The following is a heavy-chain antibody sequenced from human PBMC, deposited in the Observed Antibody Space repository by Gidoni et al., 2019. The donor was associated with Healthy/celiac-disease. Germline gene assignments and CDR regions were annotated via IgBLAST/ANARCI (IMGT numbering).Heavy chain of an antibody. Sequence: QVQLVQSGAEVKKPGSSVKVSCKASGGTFSSYAISWVRQAPGQGLEWMGGIIPICGTANYAQKFQGRVTSTADESTSTAYMELSSLRSEDTAVYYCARLIGYCSSTSCEPAFDIWGQGTMVTVSS. V-gene: IGHV1-69*01. D-gene: IGHD2-2*01. J-gene: IGHJ3*02. CDR1: GGTFSSYA. CDR2: IIPICGTA. CDR3: ARLIGYCSSTSCEPAFDI.